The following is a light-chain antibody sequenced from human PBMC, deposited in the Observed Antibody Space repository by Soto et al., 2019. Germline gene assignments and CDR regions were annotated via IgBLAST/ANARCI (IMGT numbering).Light chain of an antibody. Sequence: VFTKSPATLSLSPGERATLSCRASQSVSSYLAWYQQKPGQAPRLLIYDASNRATGIPARFSGSGSGTDFTLTISSLEPADFAVYYCQQRSNWPLTFGGGTKVDIK. J-gene: IGKJ4*01. CDR1: QSVSSY. CDR2: DAS. V-gene: IGKV3-11*01. CDR3: QQRSNWPLT.